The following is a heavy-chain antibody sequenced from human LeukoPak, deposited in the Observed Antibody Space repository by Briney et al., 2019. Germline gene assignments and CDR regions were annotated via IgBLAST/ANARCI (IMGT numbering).Heavy chain of an antibody. J-gene: IGHJ4*02. CDR2: MNPNSGNT. CDR1: GYTFTSYD. CDR3: ARGRSYVWGSYRYKARYYFDY. D-gene: IGHD3-16*02. Sequence: ASVKVSCKASGYTFTSYDINWVRQATGQGLEWMGWMNPNSGNTGYAQKFQGRVTMTRNTSISTAYMELSSLRSEHTAVYYCARGRSYVWGSYRYKARYYFDYWGQGTLVTVSS. V-gene: IGHV1-8*01.